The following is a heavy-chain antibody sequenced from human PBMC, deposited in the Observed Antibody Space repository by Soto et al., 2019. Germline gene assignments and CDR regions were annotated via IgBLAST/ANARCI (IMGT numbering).Heavy chain of an antibody. Sequence: GGSLRLSCAASGFTFSSYNMNWVRQAPGKGLEWVSSISSSSSYIYYADSVKGRFTISRDNAKNSLYLQMNSLRAEDTAVYYCARDSTGPSGAFDYWGQGTLVTVSS. V-gene: IGHV3-21*01. J-gene: IGHJ4*02. CDR3: ARDSTGPSGAFDY. CDR1: GFTFSSYN. CDR2: ISSSSSYI. D-gene: IGHD3-10*01.